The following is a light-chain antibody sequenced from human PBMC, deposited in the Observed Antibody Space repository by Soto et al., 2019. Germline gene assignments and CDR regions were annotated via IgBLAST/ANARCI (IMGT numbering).Light chain of an antibody. CDR1: QSINSW. Sequence: DIQMTQSPSTLSASVGDRVTITCRASQSINSWLAWYQQKPGKAPKLLIYKASSLESGVPSRFSGSGSGTEFTLTISSLQPDDFATYYCQKYNSLLTFGQGTKVEVK. J-gene: IGKJ1*01. V-gene: IGKV1-5*03. CDR3: QKYNSLLT. CDR2: KAS.